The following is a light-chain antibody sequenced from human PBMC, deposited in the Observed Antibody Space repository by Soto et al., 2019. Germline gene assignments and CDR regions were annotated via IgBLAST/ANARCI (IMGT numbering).Light chain of an antibody. CDR2: DAS. J-gene: IGKJ4*01. CDR3: QKYNSAALT. Sequence: IQMTQSPSTLSASVGDRVTITCRASQSISSWLAWYQQKPGKAPKLLIYDASSLESGVPSRFSGSGSGTEFTLTISSLQPEDVATYYCQKYNSAALTFGGGTKVDIK. CDR1: QSISSW. V-gene: IGKV1-5*01.